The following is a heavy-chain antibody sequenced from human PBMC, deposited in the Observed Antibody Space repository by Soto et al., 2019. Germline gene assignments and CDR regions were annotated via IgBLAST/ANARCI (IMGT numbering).Heavy chain of an antibody. CDR3: ARIFIPDYDFWSGYLDV. D-gene: IGHD3-3*01. Sequence: ASVKVSCKASGYTFTSYGMRWVRQAPGQGLEWMGWISAYNGNTNYAQKLQGRVTMTTDTSTSTAYMELRSLRSDDTAVYYCARIFIPDYDFWSGYLDVWGQGTTVTVSS. CDR1: GYTFTSYG. V-gene: IGHV1-18*01. J-gene: IGHJ6*02. CDR2: ISAYNGNT.